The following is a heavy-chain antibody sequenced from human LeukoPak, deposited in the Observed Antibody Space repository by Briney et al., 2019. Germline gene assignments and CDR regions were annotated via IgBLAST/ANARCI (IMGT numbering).Heavy chain of an antibody. CDR2: ISGSGGST. J-gene: IGHJ4*02. D-gene: IGHD2-2*01. Sequence: SGGSLRLSCAASGFTFSTCAMGWVRQAPGKGRGWVSAISGSGGSTFYADSVKGRFTISRDYSKNTVYLQMSGLRAEDTALYYCAKAHCSPTSCSRIDYWGQGTLVTVSS. CDR3: AKAHCSPTSCSRIDY. V-gene: IGHV3-23*01. CDR1: GFTFSTCA.